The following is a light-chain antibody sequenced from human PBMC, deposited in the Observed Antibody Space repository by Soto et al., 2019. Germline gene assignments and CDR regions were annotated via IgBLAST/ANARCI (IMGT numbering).Light chain of an antibody. CDR2: GVS. CDR1: QSVGDTF. Sequence: EIVLTQSPGTLSXXXXXXXTXXXXAXQSVGDTFLSWYQQKPGLAPRLLIYGVSNRATGIPDRFSGSGSGTDFILTISRLEPEDFALYYCGQFVSSPPRTFGQGTKVDIK. J-gene: IGKJ1*01. V-gene: IGKV3-20*01. CDR3: GQFVSSPPRT.